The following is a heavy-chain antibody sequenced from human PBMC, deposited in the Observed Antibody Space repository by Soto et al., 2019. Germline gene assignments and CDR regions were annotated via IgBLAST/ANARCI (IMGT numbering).Heavy chain of an antibody. CDR2: ISYDGSNK. J-gene: IGHJ6*02. CDR3: AKDYCSSTSCYPTDYYYGMDV. Sequence: SLRLSCAASGFTFSSYGMHWVRQAPGKGLEWVAVISYDGSNKYYADSVKGRFTISRDNSKNTLYLQMNSLRAEDTAVYYCAKDYCSSTSCYPTDYYYGMDVWGQVTTVTVSS. V-gene: IGHV3-30*18. D-gene: IGHD2-2*01. CDR1: GFTFSSYG.